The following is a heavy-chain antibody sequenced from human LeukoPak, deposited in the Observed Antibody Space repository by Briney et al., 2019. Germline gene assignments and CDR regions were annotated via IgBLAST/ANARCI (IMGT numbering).Heavy chain of an antibody. V-gene: IGHV4-59*01. CDR1: GGSISSYY. CDR3: ARVRYCSSTSCSYLDY. D-gene: IGHD2-2*01. J-gene: IGHJ4*02. CDR2: IYYSGST. Sequence: PSETLSLTCTVSGGSISSYYWSWIRLPPGKGLECIGYIYYSGSTNYNPSLKSRVTISVDTSKNQFSLKLSSVTAADTAVYYCARVRYCSSTSCSYLDYWGQGTLVTVSS.